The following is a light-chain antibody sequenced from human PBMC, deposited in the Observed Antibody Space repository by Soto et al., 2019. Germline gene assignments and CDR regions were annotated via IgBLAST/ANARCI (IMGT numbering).Light chain of an antibody. CDR1: QSISSW. CDR2: KAS. V-gene: IGKV1-5*03. Sequence: DIQMTQSPSTLSASVGDRLTITCRASQSISSWLAWYQQKPGKAPKLLIYKASSLESGVPSRFSGSGSGTEFTLTISSLQPDDFATYYCQQYKSYSRTLGQGTKVDIK. J-gene: IGKJ1*01. CDR3: QQYKSYSRT.